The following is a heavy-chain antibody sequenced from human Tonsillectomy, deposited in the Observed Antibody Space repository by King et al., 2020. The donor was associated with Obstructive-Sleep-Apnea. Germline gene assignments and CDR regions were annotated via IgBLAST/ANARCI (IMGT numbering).Heavy chain of an antibody. CDR1: GITFSSYG. CDR3: AKERSWNEDFDY. J-gene: IGHJ4*02. Sequence: VQLVESGGGLVQPGGSLRLSCTASGITFSSYGMSWVRQAPGKGLEWVSSISGSGGTTDNADSVKGRFTTYRDNSKNTRYLQMNSLRAEDTAIYYCAKERSWNEDFDYWGQGTLVTVPS. V-gene: IGHV3-23*04. CDR2: ISGSGGTT. D-gene: IGHD1-1*01.